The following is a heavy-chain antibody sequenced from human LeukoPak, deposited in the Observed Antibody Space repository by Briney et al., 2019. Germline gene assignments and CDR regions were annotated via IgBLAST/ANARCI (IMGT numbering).Heavy chain of an antibody. Sequence: SETLSLTCTVSGYSINNDYFWGWIRQPPGKGLEWIGSIYHSGSTYYNPPLKSRVTISVDTSKNQFSLRLSSVTAADTARYYCARDGPYDSGAFEIWGQGTMVAVSS. CDR3: ARDGPYDSGAFEI. J-gene: IGHJ3*02. V-gene: IGHV4-38-2*02. D-gene: IGHD3-22*01. CDR1: GYSINNDYF. CDR2: IYHSGST.